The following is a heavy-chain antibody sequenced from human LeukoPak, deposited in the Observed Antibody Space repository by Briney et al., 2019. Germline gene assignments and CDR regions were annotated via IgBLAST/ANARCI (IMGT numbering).Heavy chain of an antibody. CDR2: IYYSGST. D-gene: IGHD5-24*01. Sequence: SETLSLTCTVSGGSISSGDYYWSWLRQPPGKGLEWIGNIYYSGSTYYNPSVKSRVTISVDTSKNQFSLKLSSVTAADTAVYYCARIPWRHIGRYYFDYWGQGTLVAVSS. CDR1: GGSISSGDYY. CDR3: ARIPWRHIGRYYFDY. V-gene: IGHV4-30-4*08. J-gene: IGHJ4*02.